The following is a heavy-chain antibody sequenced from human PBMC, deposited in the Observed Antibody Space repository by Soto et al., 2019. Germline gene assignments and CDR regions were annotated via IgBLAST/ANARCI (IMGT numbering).Heavy chain of an antibody. CDR1: GGSISSDDYY. V-gene: IGHV4-30-4*01. CDR2: IHSSGSI. Sequence: SETLSLTCTVSGGSISSDDYYWSWIRQAPGRGLEWIGYIHSSGSIYYNPSLKSRATMSIDTAMNQFSLKVSSVTVADTAVYYCARDLDGLHDDNSGPYPRPGWGQGTLVTVSS. J-gene: IGHJ1*01. D-gene: IGHD3-22*01. CDR3: ARDLDGLHDDNSGPYPRPG.